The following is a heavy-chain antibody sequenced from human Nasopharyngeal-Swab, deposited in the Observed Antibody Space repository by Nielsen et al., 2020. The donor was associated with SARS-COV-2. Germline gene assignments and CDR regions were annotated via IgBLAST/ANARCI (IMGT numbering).Heavy chain of an antibody. J-gene: IGHJ6*02. CDR2: IYYSGST. Sequence: RQAPGKGLEWIGSIYYSGSTYYNPSLKSRVTISVDTSKNQFSLKLSSVTAADTAVYYCARTGIAAAGDTETYYYGMDVWGQGTTVTVSS. V-gene: IGHV4-39*07. D-gene: IGHD6-13*01. CDR3: ARTGIAAAGDTETYYYGMDV.